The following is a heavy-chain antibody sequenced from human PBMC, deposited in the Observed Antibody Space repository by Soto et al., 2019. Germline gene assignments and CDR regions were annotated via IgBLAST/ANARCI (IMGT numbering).Heavy chain of an antibody. CDR1: GFTFNTYS. Sequence: QVQLEESGGGVVQPGRSLRLSCEASGFTFNTYSRHWVRQPPGKGLEWLAAIWYDGTQKDYADSVKGQFIISRVNSKKTLYWTMNSLRVEDTAVYYCSRAGGTTVTGLWHFDSWGQGTLVTVSS. CDR2: IWYDGTQK. J-gene: IGHJ4*02. CDR3: SRAGGTTVTGLWHFDS. V-gene: IGHV3-33*01. D-gene: IGHD4-17*01.